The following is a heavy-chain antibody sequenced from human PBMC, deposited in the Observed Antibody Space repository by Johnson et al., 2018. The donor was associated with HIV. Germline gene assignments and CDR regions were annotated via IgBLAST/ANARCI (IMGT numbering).Heavy chain of an antibody. J-gene: IGHJ3*02. Sequence: EVQLMESGGGLIQPGGSLRLSCAASRFTFNDYAMNWVRQAPGMGLEWVSTISGSGQTTYYADSVKGRFTISRDDPKNSLYLQMNSLRAEDTAVYYCARGSGLADAFDIWGQGTMVTVSS. CDR1: RFTFNDYA. CDR3: ARGSGLADAFDI. D-gene: IGHD5/OR15-5a*01. V-gene: IGHV3-23*01. CDR2: ISGSGQTT.